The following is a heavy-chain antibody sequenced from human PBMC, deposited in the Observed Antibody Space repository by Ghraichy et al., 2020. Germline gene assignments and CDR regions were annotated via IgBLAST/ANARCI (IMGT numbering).Heavy chain of an antibody. CDR1: GCSISSYY. V-gene: IGHV4-59*01. J-gene: IGHJ5*02. Sequence: SETLSLTCTVSGCSISSYYWSWIRQPPGKGLEWIGYIYYSGSTNYNPSLKSRVTISVDTSKNQFSLKLSSVTAADTALYYCARAYTMVRGVITANWFDPWGQGTLVTVSS. CDR2: IYYSGST. CDR3: ARAYTMVRGVITANWFDP. D-gene: IGHD3-10*01.